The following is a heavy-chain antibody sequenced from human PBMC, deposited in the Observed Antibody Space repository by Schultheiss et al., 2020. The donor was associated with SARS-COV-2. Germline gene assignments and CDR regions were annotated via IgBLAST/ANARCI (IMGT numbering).Heavy chain of an antibody. J-gene: IGHJ4*02. CDR2: ISWNSGSI. CDR3: AKNTYYYDSSGYYPLDY. Sequence: GGSLRLSCAASGFTFDDYAMHWVRQAPGKGLEWVSGISWNSGSIGYADSVKGRFTISRDNAKNSLYLQMNSLRAEDTAVYYCAKNTYYYDSSGYYPLDYWGQGTLVTVSS. V-gene: IGHV3-9*01. CDR1: GFTFDDYA. D-gene: IGHD3-22*01.